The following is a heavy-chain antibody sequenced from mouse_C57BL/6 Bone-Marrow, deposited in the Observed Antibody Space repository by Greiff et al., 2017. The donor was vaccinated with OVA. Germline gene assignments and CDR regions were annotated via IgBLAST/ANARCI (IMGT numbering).Heavy chain of an antibody. CDR1: GFTFRSYG. CDR3: ARRGSSYRTFAY. CDR2: FSSGGSYT. V-gene: IGHV5-6*02. D-gene: IGHD1-1*01. Sequence: DVMLVESGGDLVKPGGSLKLSCAASGFTFRSYGMSWVRQTPDKRWEWVATFSSGGSYTYYPDSVKGGFTISRDNAKNTLYLQMSSLKSEDTAMYYCARRGSSYRTFAYWGQGTLVTVSA. J-gene: IGHJ3*01.